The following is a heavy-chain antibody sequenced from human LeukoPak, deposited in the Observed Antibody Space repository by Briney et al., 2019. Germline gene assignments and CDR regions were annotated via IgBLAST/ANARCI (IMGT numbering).Heavy chain of an antibody. Sequence: ASVKVSCKASGYTFTGQYLYWARQTPGQGLEWMGWINPKTGDTDSAQNFHGRVTMTRGTSITTVYMELSSLTSDDTAVYYCARGYYGMDGWGQVTTVTVAS. V-gene: IGHV1-2*02. CDR2: INPKTGDT. CDR1: GYTFTGQY. CDR3: ARGYYGMDG. J-gene: IGHJ6*02.